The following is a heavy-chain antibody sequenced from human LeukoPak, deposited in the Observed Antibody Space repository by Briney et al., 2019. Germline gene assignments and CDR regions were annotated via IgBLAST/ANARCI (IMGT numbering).Heavy chain of an antibody. V-gene: IGHV3-23*01. CDR3: TIAVDQWNY. CDR1: GFTFSSYA. J-gene: IGHJ4*02. CDR2: ISGSGGST. D-gene: IGHD6-19*01. Sequence: GGSLRLSCVASGFTFSSYAMSWVRQAPGKGLEWVSAISGSGGSTYYADSVKGRFTISRDNSKNTAYLQMNSLKTEDTAVYYCTIAVDQWNYWGQGTLVTVSS.